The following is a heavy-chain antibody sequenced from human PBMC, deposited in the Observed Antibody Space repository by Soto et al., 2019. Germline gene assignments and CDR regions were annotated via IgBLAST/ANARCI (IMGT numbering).Heavy chain of an antibody. CDR2: INPNSGGT. Sequence: ASVKVSCKASGYTFTGYYMHWVRQAPGQGLEWMGWINPNSGGTNYAQKFQGRVTMTRDTSISTAYMELSRLRSDDTAVYYCARVKGILTGYSFDYCGQGTLVTVSS. V-gene: IGHV1-2*02. CDR3: ARVKGILTGYSFDY. CDR1: GYTFTGYY. J-gene: IGHJ4*02. D-gene: IGHD3-9*01.